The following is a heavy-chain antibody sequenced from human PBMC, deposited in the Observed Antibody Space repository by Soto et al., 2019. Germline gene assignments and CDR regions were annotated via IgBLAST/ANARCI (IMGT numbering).Heavy chain of an antibody. CDR3: ARDSYYYDSSGYNFDY. D-gene: IGHD3-22*01. V-gene: IGHV1-69*01. J-gene: IGHJ4*02. CDR1: GGTFSSYA. Sequence: QVQLVQSGAEVKKPGSSVKVSCKASGGTFSSYAISWVRQAPGQGLEWMGGIIPIFGTANYAQKFQGRVTITADESTSTAYMERSSLRSEDTAVYYCARDSYYYDSSGYNFDYWGQGTLVTVSS. CDR2: IIPIFGTA.